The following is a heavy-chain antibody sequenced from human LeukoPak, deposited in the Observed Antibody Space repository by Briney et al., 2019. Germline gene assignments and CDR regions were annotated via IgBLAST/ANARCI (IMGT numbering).Heavy chain of an antibody. CDR3: ARASSYGGNSRVWFDP. CDR1: GGSISSSSYY. CDR2: IYYSGST. J-gene: IGHJ5*02. D-gene: IGHD4-23*01. V-gene: IGHV4-39*07. Sequence: SETLSLTCTVSGGSISSSSYYWGWIRQPPGKGLEWIGSIYYSGSTYYNPSLKSRVTISVDTSKNQFSLKLSSVTAADTAVYYCARASSYGGNSRVWFDPWGRGTLVTVSS.